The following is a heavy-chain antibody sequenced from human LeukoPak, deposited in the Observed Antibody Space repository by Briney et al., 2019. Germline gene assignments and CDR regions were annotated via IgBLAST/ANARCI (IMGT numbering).Heavy chain of an antibody. J-gene: IGHJ4*02. V-gene: IGHV4-59*01. CDR3: AAENRGLFDY. D-gene: IGHD3-10*01. CDR2: IYYSGST. CDR1: GGSISSYY. Sequence: SETLSLTCTVSGGSISSYYWSWIRQPPGKGLEWIGYIYYSGSTNYNPSLKSRVTISVVTSKNHFSLKLSSVPAADTAVYYCAAENRGLFDYWGQGTLVTVSS.